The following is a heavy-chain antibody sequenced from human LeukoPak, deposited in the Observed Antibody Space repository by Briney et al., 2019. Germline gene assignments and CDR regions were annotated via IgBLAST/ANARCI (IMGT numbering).Heavy chain of an antibody. J-gene: IGHJ4*02. CDR1: GFTFSSYW. V-gene: IGHV3-7*01. Sequence: GGSLRLSCAASGFTFSSYWITWVRQAPGKGLEWVANIKQDGSEKYYVDSVKGRFTISRDNAKNSLYLQMNSLRAEDTAVYYCARERVEYLRDGVFDYWGQGALVTVSS. D-gene: IGHD5-24*01. CDR3: ARERVEYLRDGVFDY. CDR2: IKQDGSEK.